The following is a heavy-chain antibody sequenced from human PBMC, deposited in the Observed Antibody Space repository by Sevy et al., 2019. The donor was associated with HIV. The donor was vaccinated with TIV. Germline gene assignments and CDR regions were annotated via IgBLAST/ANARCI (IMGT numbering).Heavy chain of an antibody. D-gene: IGHD2-8*02. CDR1: GFTFSSYS. CDR3: ARDNLVVYAIRAFDI. J-gene: IGHJ3*02. CDR2: ISSRSSYI. Sequence: GGSLRLSCAASGFTFSSYSMNWVRQAPGKGLEWVSSISSRSSYIYYADSVKGRFTISRDNAKNSLYLQMNSLRAEDTAVYYCARDNLVVYAIRAFDIWGQGTMVTVSS. V-gene: IGHV3-21*01.